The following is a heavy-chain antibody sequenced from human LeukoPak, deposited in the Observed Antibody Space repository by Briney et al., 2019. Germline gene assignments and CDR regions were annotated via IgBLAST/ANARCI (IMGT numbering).Heavy chain of an antibody. CDR3: ARSQIDYGDYVAGGPFDY. Sequence: ASVKVSCKASGGTFSSYAISWVRQAPGQGLEWMGWISAYNGNTNYAQKLQGRVTMTTDTSTSTAYMELRSLRSDDTAVYYCARSQIDYGDYVAGGPFDYWGQGTLVTVSS. J-gene: IGHJ4*02. V-gene: IGHV1-18*01. CDR1: GGTFSSYA. D-gene: IGHD4-17*01. CDR2: ISAYNGNT.